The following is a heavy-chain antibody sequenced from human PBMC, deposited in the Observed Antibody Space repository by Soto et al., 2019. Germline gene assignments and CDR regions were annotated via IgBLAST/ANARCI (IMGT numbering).Heavy chain of an antibody. Sequence: QVQLQESGPGLVKPSETLSLTCTVSGASFTTYYWSWVRQPPGKGLEWIGYIFYSGHLKYNPSLKGRLTISGAPSKNQISRSLTPVTAADPAVDYCASEGGGYRFDYWGQGTLVTVSS. J-gene: IGHJ4*02. D-gene: IGHD1-26*01. CDR3: ASEGGGYRFDY. V-gene: IGHV4-59*12. CDR1: GASFTTYY. CDR2: IFYSGHL.